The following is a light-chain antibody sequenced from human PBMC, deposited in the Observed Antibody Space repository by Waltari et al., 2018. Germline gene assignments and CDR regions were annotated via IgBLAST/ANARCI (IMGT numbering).Light chain of an antibody. CDR2: WAS. CDR3: QQYYRSRT. V-gene: IGKV4-1*01. CDR1: QSVFYRSDNKHY. J-gene: IGKJ1*01. Sequence: DIVMTQSPDSLAVSLGERATIDCKSSQSVFYRSDNKHYLAWYQHKPGQPPKLLFYWASTRESGVPDRISASVSGTDFTLTINNQQAEDVAFYYCQQYYRSRTFGQGTKVEIK.